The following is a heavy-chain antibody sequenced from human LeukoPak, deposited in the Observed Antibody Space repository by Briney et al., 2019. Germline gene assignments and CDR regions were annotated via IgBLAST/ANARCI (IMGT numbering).Heavy chain of an antibody. V-gene: IGHV3-30*18. CDR2: ISYDGSNK. J-gene: IGHJ6*02. CDR3: AKEPSETILDV. Sequence: PGGSLRLSCAACGFTFSIYGMHWVRQAPGKGLEWVAVISYDGSNKYYADSVKGRFTISRDNSKNTLYLQMNSLRAGDTAVYYCAKEPSETILDVWGQGTTVTVSS. D-gene: IGHD3-3*01. CDR1: GFTFSIYG.